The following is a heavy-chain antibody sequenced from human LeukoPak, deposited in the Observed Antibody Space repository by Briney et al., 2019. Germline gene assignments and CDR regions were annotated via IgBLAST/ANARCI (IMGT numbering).Heavy chain of an antibody. CDR2: INTNTGNP. D-gene: IGHD1-26*01. CDR3: ARDAVELVVGARNFDY. J-gene: IGHJ4*02. CDR1: GYTFTSYA. V-gene: IGHV7-4-1*02. Sequence: ASVKVSCKASGYTFTSYAMNWVRQAPGQGLEWMGWINTNTGNPTYAQGFTGRFVFSLDTSVSTAYLQISSLKAEDTAVYYCARDAVELVVGARNFDYWGQGTLVTVSS.